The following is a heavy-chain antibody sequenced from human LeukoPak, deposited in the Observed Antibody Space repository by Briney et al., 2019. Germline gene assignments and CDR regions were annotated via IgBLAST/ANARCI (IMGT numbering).Heavy chain of an antibody. Sequence: PGGSLRLSCAASGFTFSSYSMNWVRQAPGKGLEWVSYISSSSSTIYYADSVKGRFTISRDTAKNSLYLQMNSLRAEDTAVYYCARDLLRSYWGQGTLVTVSS. D-gene: IGHD2-15*01. CDR2: ISSSSSTI. CDR1: GFTFSSYS. V-gene: IGHV3-48*01. CDR3: ARDLLRSY. J-gene: IGHJ4*02.